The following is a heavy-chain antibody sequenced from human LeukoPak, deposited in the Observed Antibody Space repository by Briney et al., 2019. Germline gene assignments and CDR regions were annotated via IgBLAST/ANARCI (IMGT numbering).Heavy chain of an antibody. CDR3: ARVRAYDILTGYYSDDAFDI. CDR1: GGSISSGGYY. CDR2: IYYSGST. J-gene: IGHJ3*02. D-gene: IGHD3-9*01. V-gene: IGHV4-31*03. Sequence: PSQTLSLTCTVSGGSISSGGYYWGWIRQHPGKGLEWIGYIYYSGSTYYNPSLKSRVIISVDTSKNQFSLKLSSVTAADTAVYYCARVRAYDILTGYYSDDAFDIWGQGTMVTVSS.